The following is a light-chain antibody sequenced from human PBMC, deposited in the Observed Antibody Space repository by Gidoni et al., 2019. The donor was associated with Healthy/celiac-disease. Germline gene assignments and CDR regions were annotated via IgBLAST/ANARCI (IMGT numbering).Light chain of an antibody. J-gene: IGLJ2*01. CDR1: SSDVGGYNY. Sequence: QSALPPPASVAGSPGQSINISCTGTSSDVGGYNYVSWYQQHPGKAPKLMIYDVSNRPSGGSNRFSGSKSGNTSALTISGLQAEDEADYYCSAYTSSSTLEVVFGGGTELSVL. CDR3: SAYTSSSTLEVV. CDR2: DVS. V-gene: IGLV2-14*03.